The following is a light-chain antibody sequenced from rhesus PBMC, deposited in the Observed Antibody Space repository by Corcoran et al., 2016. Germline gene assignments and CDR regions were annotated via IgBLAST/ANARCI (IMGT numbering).Light chain of an antibody. CDR3: MQSTKDRT. Sequence: DIVMTQTPLSLPVTPGEPASISCRSSQSLLHSNGNTYLDWYLQKPGQSPRLLIYKVTKRESGVPDRCSGSGSGTDFTLKISRVEPEDVGAYYCMQSTKDRTFGQGTKVEIK. V-gene: IGKV2S2*01. CDR1: QSLLHSNGNTY. CDR2: KVT. J-gene: IGKJ1*01.